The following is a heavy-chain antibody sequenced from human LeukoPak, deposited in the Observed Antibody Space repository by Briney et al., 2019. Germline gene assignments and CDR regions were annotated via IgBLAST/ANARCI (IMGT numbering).Heavy chain of an antibody. Sequence: GGSLRLSCAASGFTFSSYWMHWVRQAPGKGLLWVSRINTDGSSTTYADSVKGRFTISRDNSKNTLYLQMNSLRAEDTAVYYCARDRGGSFKGYFDYWGQGTLVTVSS. CDR3: ARDRGGSFKGYFDY. J-gene: IGHJ4*02. CDR1: GFTFSSYW. V-gene: IGHV3-74*01. CDR2: INTDGSST. D-gene: IGHD1-26*01.